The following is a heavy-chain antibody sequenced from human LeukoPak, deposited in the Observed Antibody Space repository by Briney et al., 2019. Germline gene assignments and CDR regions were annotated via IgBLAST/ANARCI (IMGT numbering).Heavy chain of an antibody. J-gene: IGHJ4*02. CDR1: GFTFSSYS. CDR2: ISSSSSYI. Sequence: GGSLRLSCAASGFTFSSYSMNWVRQAPGKGLEWVSSISSSSSYIYYADSVKGRFTISRDNAKNSLYLQMNSLRAEDTAVYYCVKDIPIQYDQPGGPYDYWGQGTLVTVSS. V-gene: IGHV3-21*01. CDR3: VKDIPIQYDQPGGPYDY. D-gene: IGHD3-16*01.